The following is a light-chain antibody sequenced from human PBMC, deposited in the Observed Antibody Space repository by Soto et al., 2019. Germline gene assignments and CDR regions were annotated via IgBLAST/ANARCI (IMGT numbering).Light chain of an antibody. CDR2: SNN. CDR3: AAWDDSLRGPV. V-gene: IGLV1-47*02. J-gene: IGLJ2*01. CDR1: SSNIGTNY. Sequence: QSVLTQPPSASGPPGQRVTISCSGSSSNIGTNYVYWYQQLPGTAPKLLIYSNNQRPSGVPDRFSGSKSGTSASLAISGLRSEDEADYYCAAWDDSLRGPVFGGGTKVTVL.